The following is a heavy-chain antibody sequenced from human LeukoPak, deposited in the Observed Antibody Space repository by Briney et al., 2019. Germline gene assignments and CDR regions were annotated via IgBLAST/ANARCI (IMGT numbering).Heavy chain of an antibody. CDR2: INHSGST. V-gene: IGHV4-34*01. J-gene: IGHJ4*02. Sequence: PSETLPLTCAVYGGSFSGYYWSWIRQPPGKGLEWIGEINHSGSTDYNPSLKSRVTISVDTSKIQFSLKLSSVTAADTAVYYCARGDYGDLPFDYWGQGTLVTVSS. CDR1: GGSFSGYY. CDR3: ARGDYGDLPFDY. D-gene: IGHD4-17*01.